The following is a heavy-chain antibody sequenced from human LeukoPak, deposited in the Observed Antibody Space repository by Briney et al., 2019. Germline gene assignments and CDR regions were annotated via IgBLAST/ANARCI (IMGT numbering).Heavy chain of an antibody. D-gene: IGHD5-18*01. V-gene: IGHV4-34*01. J-gene: IGHJ5*02. Sequence: SETLSLTCAVYGGSFSGYYWSWIRQPPGKGLEWIGEINHSGSTNYNPSLKSRVTISVDASKNQFSLKLSSVTAADTAVYYCARLPESAMVTSWFDPWGQGTLVTVSS. CDR2: INHSGST. CDR1: GGSFSGYY. CDR3: ARLPESAMVTSWFDP.